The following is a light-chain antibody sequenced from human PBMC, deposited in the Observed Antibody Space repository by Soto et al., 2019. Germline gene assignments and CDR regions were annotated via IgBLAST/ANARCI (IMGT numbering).Light chain of an antibody. CDR3: SSYTSSSIPNYV. CDR1: SSDVGGYNY. J-gene: IGLJ1*01. V-gene: IGLV2-14*01. Sequence: QAVVTQPASVSGSPGQSITISCTGTSSDVGGYNYVSWYQQHPGKAPKLMIYDVSNRPSGVSNRFSGSKSGNTASLTISGLQAEDEADYYCSSYTSSSIPNYVFGTGTKLTVL. CDR2: DVS.